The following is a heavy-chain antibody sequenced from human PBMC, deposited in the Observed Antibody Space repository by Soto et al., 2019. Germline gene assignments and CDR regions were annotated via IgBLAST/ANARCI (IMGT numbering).Heavy chain of an antibody. V-gene: IGHV3-30*18. CDR3: AKGRLPAVTPFDY. CDR2: ISYDGSNK. J-gene: IGHJ4*02. Sequence: PGGSLRLSCAASGFTFSSCGMHWVRQAPGKGLEWVAVISYDGSNKYYADSVKGRFTISRDNSKNTLYMQMNSLRAEDTAVYYCAKGRLPAVTPFDYWGQGTLVTVSS. CDR1: GFTFSSCG. D-gene: IGHD2-15*01.